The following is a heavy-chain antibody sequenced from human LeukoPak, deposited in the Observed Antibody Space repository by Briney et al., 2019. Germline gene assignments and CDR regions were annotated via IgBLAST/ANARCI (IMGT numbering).Heavy chain of an antibody. CDR1: GFTFSNYW. V-gene: IGHV3-7*01. CDR3: ARDSYRALEY. D-gene: IGHD1-14*01. CDR2: ISQDGGEK. Sequence: RGSLRLSCAAPGFTFSNYWMNWVRQAPGKGLGWVAHISQDGGEKYYADSVKGRFTISRDNTKNSLFLHAYSLRAEDTAVYYCARDSYRALEYWGQGALVTVSS. J-gene: IGHJ4*02.